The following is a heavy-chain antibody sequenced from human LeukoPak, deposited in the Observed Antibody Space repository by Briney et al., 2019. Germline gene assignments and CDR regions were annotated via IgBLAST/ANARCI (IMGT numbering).Heavy chain of an antibody. CDR3: ARDRQLWGLDY. CDR1: GGTFISYA. J-gene: IGHJ4*02. Sequence: ASVKVSCKASGGTFISYAISWVRQAPGQGLEWMGGIIPIFGTANYAQKFQGRVTITADESTSTAYMELSSLRSEDTAVYYCARDRQLWGLDYWGQGTLVTVSS. D-gene: IGHD5-18*01. CDR2: IIPIFGTA. V-gene: IGHV1-69*13.